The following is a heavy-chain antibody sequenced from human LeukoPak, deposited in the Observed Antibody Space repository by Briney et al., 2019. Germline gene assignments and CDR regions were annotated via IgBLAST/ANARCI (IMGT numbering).Heavy chain of an antibody. V-gene: IGHV3-74*01. CDR1: GFTFSSYW. CDR2: VNSDGSST. Sequence: GGSLRLSCAASGFTFSSYWMHWVRQAPGKGLVWVSSVNSDGSSTSYADSVKGRFTISRDNAKNTLYLQMNSLRPEDTAVYYCARGLPSSTRTYNWFDPWGPGTLVTVSS. D-gene: IGHD2-2*01. CDR3: ARGLPSSTRTYNWFDP. J-gene: IGHJ5*02.